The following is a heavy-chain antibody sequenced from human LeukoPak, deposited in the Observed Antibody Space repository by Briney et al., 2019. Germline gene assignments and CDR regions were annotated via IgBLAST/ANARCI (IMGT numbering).Heavy chain of an antibody. V-gene: IGHV4-34*01. J-gene: IGHJ6*02. CDR2: INHSGST. CDR3: ARGGCSSTSCRYYYYYYGMDV. D-gene: IGHD2-2*01. CDR1: GGSFSGYY. Sequence: SETPSLTCAVYGGSFSGYYWSWIRQPPGKGLEWIGEINHSGSTNYNPSLKSRVTISVDTSKNQFSLKLSSVTAADTAVYYCARGGCSSTSCRYYYYYYGMDVWGQGTTVTVSS.